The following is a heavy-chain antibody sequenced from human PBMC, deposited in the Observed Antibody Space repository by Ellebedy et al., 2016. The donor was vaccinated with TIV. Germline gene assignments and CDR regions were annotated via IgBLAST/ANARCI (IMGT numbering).Heavy chain of an antibody. V-gene: IGHV1-46*01. CDR1: GDTFTSYC. CDR2: INPSGGST. D-gene: IGHD3-16*01. J-gene: IGHJ1*01. CDR3: ARGEGGVWHKH. Sequence: ASVKVSXKASGDTFTSYCMHWVRQAPGQGLEWMGRINPSGGSTDYAQTIQARVTMTSDTSTSTVYMELSSLRTEDTAVYYCARGEGGVWHKHWGQGTLVTVSS.